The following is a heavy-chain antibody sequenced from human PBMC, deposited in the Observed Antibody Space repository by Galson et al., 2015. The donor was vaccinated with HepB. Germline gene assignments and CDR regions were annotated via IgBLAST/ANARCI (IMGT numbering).Heavy chain of an antibody. V-gene: IGHV5-10-1*01. Sequence: QSGAEVKKPGESLRISCKGSGYSFTSYWISWVRQMPGKGLEWMGRIDPSDSYTNYSPSFQGHVTISADKSISTAYLQWSSLKASDTAMYYCALHGGQLWTRRPNDAFDIWGQGTMVTVSS. CDR2: IDPSDSYT. J-gene: IGHJ3*02. D-gene: IGHD5-18*01. CDR1: GYSFTSYW. CDR3: ALHGGQLWTRRPNDAFDI.